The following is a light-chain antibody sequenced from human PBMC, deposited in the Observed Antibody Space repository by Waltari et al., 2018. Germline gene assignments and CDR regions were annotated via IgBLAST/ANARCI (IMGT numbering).Light chain of an antibody. Sequence: QSVLTQPPSVSGAPGQRVAISCTGTTSNIGAGFDVHSSRQDPGTAPKLLIYRNNNRPSGVPDRFSGSKSGTSASLAITALQAADESDYYCQSYDTGLSAYVFGTGTKVIVL. CDR1: TSNIGAGFD. CDR2: RNN. V-gene: IGLV1-40*01. CDR3: QSYDTGLSAYV. J-gene: IGLJ1*01.